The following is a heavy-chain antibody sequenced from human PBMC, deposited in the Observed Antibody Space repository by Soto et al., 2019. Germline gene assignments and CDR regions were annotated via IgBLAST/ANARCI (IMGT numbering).Heavy chain of an antibody. CDR3: ASPTLATGYYYYYGMDV. CDR2: IIPIFGTA. J-gene: IGHJ6*02. V-gene: IGHV1-69*06. Sequence: QVQLVQSGAEVKKPGSSVKVSCKASGGTFSSYAISWVRQAPGQGLEWMGGIIPIFGTAKYAQKFKGRVTITANKTTSTAYMELTSLRSEDTAAYYCASPTLATGYYYYYGMDVWGQGTTVTVSS. CDR1: GGTFSSYA. D-gene: IGHD1-26*01.